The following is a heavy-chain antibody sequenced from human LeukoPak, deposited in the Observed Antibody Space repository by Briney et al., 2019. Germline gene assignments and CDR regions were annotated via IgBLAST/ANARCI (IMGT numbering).Heavy chain of an antibody. CDR3: ARDSYCSGGSCYGKVYYMDV. V-gene: IGHV3-53*01. CDR2: IYSGGST. D-gene: IGHD2-15*01. CDR1: GFTVSSNY. J-gene: IGHJ6*03. Sequence: GGSLRLSCAASGFTVSSNYMSWVCQAPGTGLEWDSVIYSGGSTYYADSVKGRFTISRDNSKNTLYLQMNSLRAEDTAVYYCARDSYCSGGSCYGKVYYMDVWGKGTTVTVSS.